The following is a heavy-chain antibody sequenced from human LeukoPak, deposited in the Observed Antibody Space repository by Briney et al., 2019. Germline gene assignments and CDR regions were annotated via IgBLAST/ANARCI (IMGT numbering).Heavy chain of an antibody. D-gene: IGHD1-26*01. CDR2: ISWNSGSI. CDR1: GFTFDDYA. Sequence: PGGSLRLSCAASGFTFDDYAMHWVRQAPGKGLEWVSGISWNSGSIGYADSVKGRFTISRDNAKNSLYLQMNSLRAEDMALYYCAKDGDGRELGSATFDYWGQGTLVTVSS. CDR3: AKDGDGRELGSATFDY. J-gene: IGHJ4*02. V-gene: IGHV3-9*03.